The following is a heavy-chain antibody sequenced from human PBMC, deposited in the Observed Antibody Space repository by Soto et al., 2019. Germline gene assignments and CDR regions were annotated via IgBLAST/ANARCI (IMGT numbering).Heavy chain of an antibody. V-gene: IGHV6-1*01. Sequence: SQTLSLTCAISGDSVSSNSAAWNWIRQSPSRGLEWLGRAYYRSQWFYDSAVSVRSRINVIPDTSRNQFSLQLNSVTPEDTAVYYCTYQKGDSRTYNGMYGWGKGTTVTVSS. D-gene: IGHD2-21*02. CDR1: GDSVSSNSAA. CDR2: AYYRSQWFY. CDR3: TYQKGDSRTYNGMYG. J-gene: IGHJ6*04.